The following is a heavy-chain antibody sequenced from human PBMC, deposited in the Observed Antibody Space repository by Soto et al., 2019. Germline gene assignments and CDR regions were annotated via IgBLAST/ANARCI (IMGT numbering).Heavy chain of an antibody. Sequence: XATLSLACTVSGGSISSYYWSWIRQPPGKGLEWIGYIYYSGSTNYNPSLKSRVTISVDTSKNQFSLKLSSVTAADTAVYYCARCQDSFDDSPLQHWSQGTLVTVSS. J-gene: IGHJ1*01. V-gene: IGHV4-59*01. CDR1: GGSISSYY. CDR2: IYYSGST. CDR3: ARCQDSFDDSPLQH. D-gene: IGHD2-15*01.